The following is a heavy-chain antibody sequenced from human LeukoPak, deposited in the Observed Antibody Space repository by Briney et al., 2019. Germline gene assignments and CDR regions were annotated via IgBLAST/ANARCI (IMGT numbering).Heavy chain of an antibody. CDR3: ARDLVVPAAMGYFDY. J-gene: IGHJ4*02. V-gene: IGHV3-7*03. Sequence: GSLRLSCAASGFTFSTYWMSWLRQAPGKGLEWVANMKPDGGEIYYVDSVKGRFTISRDNSKNSLYLQMNSLRAEDTAVYYCARDLVVPAAMGYFDYWGRGTLVTVSS. CDR2: MKPDGGEI. CDR1: GFTFSTYW. D-gene: IGHD2-2*01.